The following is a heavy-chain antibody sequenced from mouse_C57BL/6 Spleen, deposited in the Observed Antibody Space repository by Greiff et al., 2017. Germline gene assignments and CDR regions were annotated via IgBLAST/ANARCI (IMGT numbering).Heavy chain of an antibody. V-gene: IGHV5-6*02. Sequence: EVKVVESGGDLVKPGGSLKLSCAASGFTFSSYGMSWVRQTPDKRLEWVATISSGGSYTYYPDSVKGRFTISRDNAKNTLYLQMSSLKSEDTAMYYCARRGYGKGNYYAMDYWGQGTSVTVSS. CDR1: GFTFSSYG. J-gene: IGHJ4*01. CDR2: ISSGGSYT. D-gene: IGHD1-1*01. CDR3: ARRGYGKGNYYAMDY.